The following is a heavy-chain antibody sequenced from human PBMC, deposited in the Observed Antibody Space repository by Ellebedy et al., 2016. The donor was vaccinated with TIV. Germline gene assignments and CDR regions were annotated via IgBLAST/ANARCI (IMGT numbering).Heavy chain of an antibody. Sequence: SQTLSLTCAISGDSVSTNSDVWNWIRQSPSRGLEWLGRTYYRSKWYNNYAESVKSRITINPDTSKNQFSLQLNSVTPEDTALHYCARYRSSSRYFDYWGQGTLVTVSS. J-gene: IGHJ4*02. CDR2: TYYRSKWYN. CDR1: GDSVSTNSDV. CDR3: ARYRSSSRYFDY. V-gene: IGHV6-1*01. D-gene: IGHD6-6*01.